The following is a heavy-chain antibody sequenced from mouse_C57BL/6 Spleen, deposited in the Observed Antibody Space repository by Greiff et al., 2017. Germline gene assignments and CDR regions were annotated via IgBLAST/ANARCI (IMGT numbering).Heavy chain of an antibody. CDR2: IHPNSGST. CDR3: ARHEEDYGWYFDV. V-gene: IGHV1-64*01. D-gene: IGHD1-1*01. Sequence: QVQLQQPGAELVKPGASVKLSCKASGYTFTSYWMHWVKQRPGQGLEWIGMIHPNSGSTNYNEKFKSKATLTVDKSSSTAYMQLSSLTSEDSAVYFCARHEEDYGWYFDVWGTGTTVTVSS. CDR1: GYTFTSYW. J-gene: IGHJ1*03.